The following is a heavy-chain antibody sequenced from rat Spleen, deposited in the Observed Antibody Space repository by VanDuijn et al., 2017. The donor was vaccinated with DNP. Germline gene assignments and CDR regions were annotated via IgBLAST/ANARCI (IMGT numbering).Heavy chain of an antibody. D-gene: IGHD1-1*01. CDR3: AIYFFSGDNWFAY. Sequence: EVQLVESGGDLVQPGRSLKLSCVASRFTFNNFLMTWFRQLPGKGLEWVASIPSTGGNTYYPDSVKGRFAISRDNAKNTLYLQMNSLKSEDTATYYCAIYFFSGDNWFAYWGQGTLVTVSS. V-gene: IGHV5-31*01. J-gene: IGHJ3*01. CDR2: IPSTGGNT. CDR1: RFTFNNFL.